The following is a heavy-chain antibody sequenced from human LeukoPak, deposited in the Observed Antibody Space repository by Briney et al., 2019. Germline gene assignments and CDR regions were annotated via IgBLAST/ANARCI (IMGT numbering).Heavy chain of an antibody. CDR1: GFTFSDYC. D-gene: IGHD2-2*02. Sequence: GGSLRLSCAASGFTFSDYCMSWIRQAPGKGLEWVSYISSSGSTIYYADSVKGRFTISRDNAKNSLYLQMNSLRAEDTAVYYCARVAAEVVGVPGAIGFGWLRRDYYYMDVWGKGTTVTVSS. V-gene: IGHV3-11*01. J-gene: IGHJ6*03. CDR2: ISSSGSTI. CDR3: ARVAAEVVGVPGAIGFGWLRRDYYYMDV.